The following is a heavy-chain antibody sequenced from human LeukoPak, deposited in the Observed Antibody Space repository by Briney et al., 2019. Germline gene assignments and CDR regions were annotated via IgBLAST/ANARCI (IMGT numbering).Heavy chain of an antibody. D-gene: IGHD3-9*01. CDR2: ISYDGSNK. V-gene: IGHV3-30*18. CDR1: GFTFSGFE. CDR3: AKEEAGSRVLRYFDWLSGPFDY. J-gene: IGHJ4*02. Sequence: QTGGSLRLSCVASGFTFSGFEMNWVRQAPGKGLEWVAVISYDGSNKYYADSVKGRFTISRDNSKNTLYPQMNSLRAEDTAVYYCAKEEAGSRVLRYFDWLSGPFDYWGQGTLVTVSS.